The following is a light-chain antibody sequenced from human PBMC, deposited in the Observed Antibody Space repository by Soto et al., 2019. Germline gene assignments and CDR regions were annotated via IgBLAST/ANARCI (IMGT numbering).Light chain of an antibody. CDR2: KAS. J-gene: IGKJ1*01. Sequence: DSQMTPSPSTLSASVGDRVTITCRASQSIRIWLAWYQQKPGKAPKLLIYKASSLESGVPSRFSGGGSGTEFTLTISSLQTDDFATYYCQQYNSYPWKFGQGPNVEIQ. CDR3: QQYNSYPWK. V-gene: IGKV1-5*03. CDR1: QSIRIW.